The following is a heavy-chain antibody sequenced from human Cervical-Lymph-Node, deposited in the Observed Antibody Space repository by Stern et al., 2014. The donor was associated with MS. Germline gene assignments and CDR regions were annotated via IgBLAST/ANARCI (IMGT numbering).Heavy chain of an antibody. J-gene: IGHJ6*02. V-gene: IGHV1-69*01. CDR2: SIPIFGTA. D-gene: IGHD3-10*01. CDR1: GGTFSSYA. Sequence: QVQLVQSGAEVKKPGSSVKVSCKASGGTFSSYAISWVRQAPGQGLEWMGGSIPIFGTANYAQKFQGRVTITADESTSTAYMELSSLRSEDTAVYYCARDSRSRGYYYYGMDVWGQGTTVTVSS. CDR3: ARDSRSRGYYYYGMDV.